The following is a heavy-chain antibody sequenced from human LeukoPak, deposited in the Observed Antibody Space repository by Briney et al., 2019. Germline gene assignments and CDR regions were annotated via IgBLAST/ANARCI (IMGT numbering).Heavy chain of an antibody. V-gene: IGHV3-30*15. CDR3: EREQGGSGWSGFDY. J-gene: IGHJ4*02. Sequence: PRGSLRLSCAPSIGFTLRNYAIHWVRQAPGKGLEGVAVISIDGSRQHYADFLVGRFTISRDNCKSTVSLQMSSLRTEDTAVYFCEREQGGSGWSGFDYWGQGTLVTVSS. CDR1: GFTLRNYA. CDR2: ISIDGSRQ. D-gene: IGHD6-19*01.